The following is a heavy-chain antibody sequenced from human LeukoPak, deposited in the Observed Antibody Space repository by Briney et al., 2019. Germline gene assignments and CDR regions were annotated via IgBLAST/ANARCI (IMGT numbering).Heavy chain of an antibody. CDR3: AKDHYYDSSSYNFDY. J-gene: IGHJ4*02. CDR1: GFTFSSYA. V-gene: IGHV3-23*01. CDR2: ISGSGGST. Sequence: GGSLRLSCAASGFTFSSYAMSWVRQAPGKGLEWVSAISGSGGSTYYADSVKGRFTISRDNSKNTLYLQMNSLRAEDTAVYYCAKDHYYDSSSYNFDYWGQGTLVTVSS. D-gene: IGHD3-22*01.